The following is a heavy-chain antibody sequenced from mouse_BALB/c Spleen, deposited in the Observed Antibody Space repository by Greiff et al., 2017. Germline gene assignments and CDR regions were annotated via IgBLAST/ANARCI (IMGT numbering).Heavy chain of an antibody. Sequence: EVMLVESGGGLVQPGGSRKLSCAASGFTFSSFGMYWVRQAPEKGLEWVAYISSGSSTIYYADTVKGRFTISRDNPKNTLFLQMTSLRSEDTAMYYCARTRDYDYDGFAYWGQGTLVTVSA. D-gene: IGHD2-4*01. CDR1: GFTFSSFG. CDR3: ARTRDYDYDGFAY. CDR2: ISSGSSTI. J-gene: IGHJ3*01. V-gene: IGHV5-17*02.